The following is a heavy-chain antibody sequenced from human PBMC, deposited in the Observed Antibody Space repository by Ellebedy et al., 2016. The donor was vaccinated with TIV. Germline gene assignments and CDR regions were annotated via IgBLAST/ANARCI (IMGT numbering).Heavy chain of an antibody. Sequence: GESLKISCAASGFSFSAFAMHWVRQAPGKGLEWLSVISADGSSTYHADSVKGRFTITRDNSKNTLYLQMSRRRTEDTAVYFCAKGSSSGFNYDRVGFEYWGQGTLVTVSS. J-gene: IGHJ4*02. CDR1: GFSFSAFA. D-gene: IGHD3-22*01. V-gene: IGHV3-23*01. CDR3: AKGSSSGFNYDRVGFEY. CDR2: ISADGSST.